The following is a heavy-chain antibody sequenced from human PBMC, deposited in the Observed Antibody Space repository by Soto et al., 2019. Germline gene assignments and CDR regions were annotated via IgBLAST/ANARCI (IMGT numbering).Heavy chain of an antibody. CDR1: GYTFTSYG. CDR3: ARALYYYDNSGLAF. J-gene: IGHJ4*02. V-gene: IGHV1-18*01. CDR2: INIYGGGT. Sequence: QIHLEQSEPEVKKPGASVKVSCKASGYTFTSYGISWVQLAPGQGLEWMGWINIYGGGTNYAQKYQDRVTMTRDTSTNTVYLEMRSLTSDDTAIYYCARALYYYDNSGLAFWGQGTLVTVSS. D-gene: IGHD3-22*01.